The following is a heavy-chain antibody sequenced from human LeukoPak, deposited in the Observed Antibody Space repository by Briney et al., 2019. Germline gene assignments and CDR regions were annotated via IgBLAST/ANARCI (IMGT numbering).Heavy chain of an antibody. CDR2: ISWNSGSI. Sequence: PGGSLRLSCAASGFTFDDYAMHWVRQALGEGLEWVSGISWNSGSIDYADSVKGRFTISRDNAKNSLYLQMNSLRAEDTALYYCAKTHTTVTTRAYFDYWGQGTLVTVSS. V-gene: IGHV3-9*01. CDR3: AKTHTTVTTRAYFDY. D-gene: IGHD4-17*01. J-gene: IGHJ4*02. CDR1: GFTFDDYA.